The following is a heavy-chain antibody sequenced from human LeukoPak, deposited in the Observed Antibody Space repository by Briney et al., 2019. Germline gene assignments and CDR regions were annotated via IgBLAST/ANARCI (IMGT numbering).Heavy chain of an antibody. D-gene: IGHD3-22*01. CDR1: GFTFSSCA. CDR2: ISGSGDNT. J-gene: IGHJ4*02. Sequence: GGSLRLSCAASGFTFSSCAMSWARQAPGKGLEWVSGISGSGDNTYYADSVKGRFTISRDNSKNTLYVQVNSLGTEDTAAYYCAKGSYYDSSGSFYFDYWGQGTLVTVSS. V-gene: IGHV3-23*01. CDR3: AKGSYYDSSGSFYFDY.